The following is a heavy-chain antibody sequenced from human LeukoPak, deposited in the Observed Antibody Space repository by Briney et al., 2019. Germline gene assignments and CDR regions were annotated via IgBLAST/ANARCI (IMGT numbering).Heavy chain of an antibody. CDR3: AKAYTINPDWLDP. J-gene: IGHJ5*02. CDR1: GFTFSSYG. V-gene: IGHV3-30*18. D-gene: IGHD5-24*01. Sequence: GGSLRLSCAASGFTFSSYGMHWVRQAPGKGLEWVAVISYDGSNKYYADSLKGRFTVSRDNSKNALYLQMNSLSVDDTAVYYCAKAYTINPDWLDPWGQGTLVTVSS. CDR2: ISYDGSNK.